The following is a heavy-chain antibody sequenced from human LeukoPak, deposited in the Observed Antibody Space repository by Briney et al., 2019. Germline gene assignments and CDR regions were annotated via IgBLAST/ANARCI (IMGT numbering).Heavy chain of an antibody. CDR1: GFTFSSYA. CDR3: AKDGRITIFGVVIRSGMDV. CDR2: IRGSVGST. D-gene: IGHD3-3*01. V-gene: IGHV3-23*01. J-gene: IGHJ6*02. Sequence: QPGGSLRLSCAASGFTFSSYAMSWVRQAAGKGREWVAVIRGSVGSTSHPDYVKGRFTISRANPKNPLYLQMNSLRAEDTPVYYCAKDGRITIFGVVIRSGMDVWGQGTTVTVSS.